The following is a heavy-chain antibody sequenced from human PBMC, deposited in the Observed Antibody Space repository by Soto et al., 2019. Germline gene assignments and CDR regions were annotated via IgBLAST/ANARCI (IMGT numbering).Heavy chain of an antibody. CDR3: AKGIGYCSGGSCYGVFDY. CDR1: GFTFSSYA. Sequence: EVQLLESGGGLVQPGGSLRLSCAASGFTFSSYAMSWVRQAPGKGLEWVSAISGSGGSTYYADSVKGRFTISRDNSKNTLYLQMNCLRGEDTAVYYCAKGIGYCSGGSCYGVFDYWGQGTLVSVSS. J-gene: IGHJ4*02. V-gene: IGHV3-23*01. CDR2: ISGSGGST. D-gene: IGHD2-15*01.